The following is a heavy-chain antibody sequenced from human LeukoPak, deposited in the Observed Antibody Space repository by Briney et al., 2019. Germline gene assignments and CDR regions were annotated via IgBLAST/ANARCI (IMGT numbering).Heavy chain of an antibody. J-gene: IGHJ4*02. D-gene: IGHD3-22*01. CDR3: DRGRGVRLCLKWLDY. V-gene: IGHV4-30-2*01. Sequence: SQTLSLTCGVSGPSISRGGSSWRWIRQPPGKGLEWIGYIYQSGSTYYHPSLKSPVTQSIVRSKNQFALELSSVTAAGTAVDYCDRGRGVRLCLKWLDYWGQGTLVTVSS. CDR2: IYQSGST. CDR1: GPSISRGGSS.